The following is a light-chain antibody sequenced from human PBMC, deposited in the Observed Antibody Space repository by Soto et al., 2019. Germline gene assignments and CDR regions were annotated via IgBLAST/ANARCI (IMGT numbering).Light chain of an antibody. J-gene: IGKJ5*01. CDR1: QSVSSY. CDR3: QQYNSYPIT. CDR2: DAS. Sequence: EIVMTQSPATLSLSPGERATLSCRASQSVSSYLAWYQQKPGQAPRLLIYDASNRATGIPARFSGSGSGTEFTLTISSLQPDDFATYYCQQYNSYPITFGQGTRREIK. V-gene: IGKV3D-15*01.